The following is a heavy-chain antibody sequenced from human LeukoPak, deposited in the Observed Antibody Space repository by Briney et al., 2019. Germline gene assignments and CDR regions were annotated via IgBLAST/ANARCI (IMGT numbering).Heavy chain of an antibody. CDR1: GYSSTSYW. D-gene: IGHD3-10*01. CDR3: ASLWFGELSSYYFDY. J-gene: IGHJ4*02. CDR2: IDPSDSYT. V-gene: IGHV5-10-1*01. Sequence: GESLRISCKGSGYSSTSYWISWVRQMPGKGLEWMGRIDPSDSYTNYSPSFQGHVTISADKSISTAYLQWSSLKASDTAMYYCASLWFGELSSYYFDYWGQGTLVTVSS.